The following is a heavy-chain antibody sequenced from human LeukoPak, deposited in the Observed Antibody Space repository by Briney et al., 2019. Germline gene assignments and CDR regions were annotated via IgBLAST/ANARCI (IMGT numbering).Heavy chain of an antibody. CDR2: IASSGTTK. D-gene: IGHD6-13*01. CDR3: ARDGLSAALDY. V-gene: IGHV3-48*03. CDR1: RFPFSVYE. J-gene: IGHJ4*02. Sequence: PGGSLRLSCAVSRFPFSVYEMNWVRQAPGKGLEWVSNIASSGTTKYYADSVRGRFTISRDNAKKSLYLQMNSLRPEDTAVYYCARDGLSAALDYWGQGALVTVSS.